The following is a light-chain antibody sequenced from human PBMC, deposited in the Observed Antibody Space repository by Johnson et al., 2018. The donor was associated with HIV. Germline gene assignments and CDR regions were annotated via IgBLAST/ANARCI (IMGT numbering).Light chain of an antibody. CDR1: SSNIGNNF. CDR2: DNN. Sequence: QSVLTQSPSVSAAPGQKVTISCSGSSSNIGNNFVSWYQQLPGTAPKLLIYDNNQRPSVIPDRFSGSTSGTSATLGITGLQTGDEADYYCGTWDSSLSAYVFGTGTKVTVL. V-gene: IGLV1-51*01. J-gene: IGLJ1*01. CDR3: GTWDSSLSAYV.